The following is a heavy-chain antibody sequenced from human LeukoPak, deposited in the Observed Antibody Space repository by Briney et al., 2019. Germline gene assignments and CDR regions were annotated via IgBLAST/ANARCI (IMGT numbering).Heavy chain of an antibody. CDR3: ARDQRYFDP. V-gene: IGHV4-34*01. D-gene: IGHD3-9*01. CDR2: INHSGST. Sequence: SETLPLTCAVYGGSFSGYYWSWIRQPPGKGLEWIGEINHSGSTNYNPSLKSRVTISVDTSKNQFSLKLSSVTAADTAVYYCARDQRYFDPWGQGTLVTVSS. CDR1: GGSFSGYY. J-gene: IGHJ5*02.